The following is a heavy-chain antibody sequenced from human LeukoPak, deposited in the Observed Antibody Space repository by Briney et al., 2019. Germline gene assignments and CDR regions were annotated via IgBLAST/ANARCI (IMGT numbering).Heavy chain of an antibody. J-gene: IGHJ4*02. CDR3: AHRDTAMVRVDY. D-gene: IGHD5-18*01. CDR2: IKSKTDGGTT. V-gene: IGHV3-15*05. Sequence: GGSLRLSCAASGFTFRDAGMSWVRQAPGKGLEWVGRIKSKTDGGTTDYAAPVKGRFTISRDDSKNTLYLQMSSLKTEDTAVYFCAHRDTAMVRVDYWGQGTLVAVSS. CDR1: GFTFRDAG.